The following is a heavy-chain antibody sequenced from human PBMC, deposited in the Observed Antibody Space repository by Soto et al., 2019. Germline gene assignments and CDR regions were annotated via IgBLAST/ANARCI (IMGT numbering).Heavy chain of an antibody. CDR2: ISSSSSTI. CDR1: GFTFSSYS. J-gene: IGHJ6*02. D-gene: IGHD2-2*01. CDR3: ARPIRYCSSTSCRPLYGMDV. Sequence: CAASGFTFSSYSMNWVRQAPGKGLEWVSYISSSSSTIYYADSVKGRFTISRDNAKNSLYLQMNSLRDEDTAVYYCARPIRYCSSTSCRPLYGMDVWGQGTTVTVSS. V-gene: IGHV3-48*02.